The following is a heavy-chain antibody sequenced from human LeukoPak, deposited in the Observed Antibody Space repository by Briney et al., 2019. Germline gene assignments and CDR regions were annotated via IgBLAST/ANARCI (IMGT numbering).Heavy chain of an antibody. CDR3: ARADTGYSSSWYAFDY. CDR2: INSDGSST. V-gene: IGHV3-74*01. J-gene: IGHJ4*02. CDR1: GFTFSSYW. D-gene: IGHD6-13*01. Sequence: GGSLRPSCAASGFTFSSYWMHWVRQAPGKGLVWVSRINSDGSSTSYADSVKGQFTISRDNAKNTLYLQMNSLRAEDTAVYYCARADTGYSSSWYAFDYWGQGTLVTVSS.